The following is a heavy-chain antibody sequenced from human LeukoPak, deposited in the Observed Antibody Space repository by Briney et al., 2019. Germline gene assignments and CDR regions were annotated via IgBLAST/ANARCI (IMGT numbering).Heavy chain of an antibody. V-gene: IGHV3-23*01. Sequence: GGSLRLSCAASGFTLSSYAMSWVRQAPGKGLEWFSAVSNGGDYSYYADSVKGRFTVSRDNSKNTLYLQMNNLRAEDTAIYYCAQHLGHGSGGTCYFTYWGQGTLVTVSS. CDR1: GFTLSSYA. CDR2: VSNGGDYS. CDR3: AQHLGHGSGGTCYFTY. J-gene: IGHJ4*02. D-gene: IGHD2-15*01.